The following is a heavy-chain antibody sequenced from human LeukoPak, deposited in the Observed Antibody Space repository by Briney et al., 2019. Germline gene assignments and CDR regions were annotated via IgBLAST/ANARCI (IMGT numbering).Heavy chain of an antibody. CDR2: INPNNGGT. V-gene: IGHV1-2*02. CDR3: ARVYSGYAVYFDY. J-gene: IGHJ4*02. Sequence: ASVKVSCKASGYTFTGYYMHWVRQAPGQGLEWMGWINPNNGGTNYAQKFQGRVTMTRDTSISTAYMELSRLRSDDTAVYYCARVYSGYAVYFDYWGQGTLVTVSS. CDR1: GYTFTGYY. D-gene: IGHD5-12*01.